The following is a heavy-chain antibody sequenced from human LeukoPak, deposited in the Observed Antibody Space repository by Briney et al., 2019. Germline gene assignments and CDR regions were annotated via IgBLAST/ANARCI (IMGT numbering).Heavy chain of an antibody. J-gene: IGHJ6*03. Sequence: SETLSLTCAVYGGSFSGYYWSWIRQPPGKGLEWSGEINHSGSTNYNPSLKSRVTISVDTSKNQFSLKLSSVTAADTAVYYCARGTALSDYYYMDVWGKGTTVTVSS. CDR2: INHSGST. D-gene: IGHD2-2*01. CDR3: ARGTALSDYYYMDV. CDR1: GGSFSGYY. V-gene: IGHV4-34*01.